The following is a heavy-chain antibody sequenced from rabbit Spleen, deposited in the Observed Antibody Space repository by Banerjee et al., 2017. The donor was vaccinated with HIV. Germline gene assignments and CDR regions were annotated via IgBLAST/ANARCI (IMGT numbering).Heavy chain of an antibody. CDR1: GFSFSSSDY. CDR2: INAYTGKP. Sequence: QSLEVSGGDLVKPGASLTLTCTASGFSFSSSDYMCWVRQAPGKGLEWIACINAYTGKPVYATWAKGRFTISRTSSTTVTLQMTSLTAADTATYFCARDLASVVGWNFNLWGPGTLVTVS. J-gene: IGHJ4*01. V-gene: IGHV1S40*01. CDR3: ARDLASVVGWNFNL. D-gene: IGHD3-1*01.